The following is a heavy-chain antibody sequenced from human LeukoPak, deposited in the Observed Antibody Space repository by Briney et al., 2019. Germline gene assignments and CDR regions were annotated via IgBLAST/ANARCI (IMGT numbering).Heavy chain of an antibody. CDR1: GFTFSSYS. J-gene: IGHJ4*02. Sequence: GGSLRLSCAASGFTFSSYSMNWVRQAPGKGLEWVSSISSSSSYIYYADSVKGRFTISRDNAKNSLYLQMDSLRAEDTAVYYCARVNEWELFDYWGQGTLVTVSS. V-gene: IGHV3-21*01. CDR3: ARVNEWELFDY. CDR2: ISSSSSYI. D-gene: IGHD1-26*01.